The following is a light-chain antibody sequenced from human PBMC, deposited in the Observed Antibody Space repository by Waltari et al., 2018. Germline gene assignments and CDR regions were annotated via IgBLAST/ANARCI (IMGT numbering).Light chain of an antibody. Sequence: DIVMTPTPLSLPLTLGERASISCRSSQSLLDSEDGNTYLDWYLQKPGQSPQLLIYEVSNRASGVPDRFSGSGSDTDFTLKISRVEAEDVGVYYCMQGIEYPWTFGQGTKVEIK. J-gene: IGKJ1*01. CDR3: MQGIEYPWT. CDR1: QSLLDSEDGNTY. V-gene: IGKV2-40*01. CDR2: EVS.